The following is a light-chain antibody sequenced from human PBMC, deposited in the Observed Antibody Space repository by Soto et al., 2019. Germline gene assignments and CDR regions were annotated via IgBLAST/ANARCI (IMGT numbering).Light chain of an antibody. CDR2: DAS. CDR1: QDIGTY. CDR3: QQSYSAPSVS. J-gene: IGKJ4*01. V-gene: IGKV1-8*01. Sequence: AIRMTQSPSSFSASTGDRVSITCRATQDIGTYLAWYQQIPGKAPKLLIYDASTLQTGVPSRFSGSGSGTDFTLTISYLQSEDFGTYYCQQSYSAPSVSFGGGTKVEIK.